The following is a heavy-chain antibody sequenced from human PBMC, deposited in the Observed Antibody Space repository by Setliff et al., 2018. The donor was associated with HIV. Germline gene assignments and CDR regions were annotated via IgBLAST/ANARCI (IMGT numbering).Heavy chain of an antibody. CDR3: ARRIDDSGSFPDKNWFDT. CDR1: GDSISSYS. Sequence: LSLTCTVSGDSISSYSWNWIRQSPGGGLEWTGFIFSSGSTKYNPSLQSRVTMSIDTSKNQFSLRLTSVTAADTAVYYCARRIDDSGSFPDKNWFDTWGQGSLVTVSS. V-gene: IGHV4-4*09. CDR2: IFSSGST. D-gene: IGHD3-10*01. J-gene: IGHJ5*02.